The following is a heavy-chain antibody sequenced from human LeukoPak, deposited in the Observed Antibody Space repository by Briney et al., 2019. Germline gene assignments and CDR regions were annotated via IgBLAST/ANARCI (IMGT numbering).Heavy chain of an antibody. V-gene: IGHV1-69*04. D-gene: IGHD6-19*01. J-gene: IGHJ4*02. Sequence: SVKVSCKASGGTFSSYAISWVRQAPGQGLEWMGRIIPILGIANYAQKFQGRVTITADKSTSTVYMELSSLRSEDTAVYYCARAGLYSSLFDYWGQGTLVTVSS. CDR2: IIPILGIA. CDR3: ARAGLYSSLFDY. CDR1: GGTFSSYA.